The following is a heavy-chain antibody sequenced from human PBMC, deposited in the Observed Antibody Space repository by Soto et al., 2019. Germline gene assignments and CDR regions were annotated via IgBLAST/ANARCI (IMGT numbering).Heavy chain of an antibody. Sequence: SGPTLVNPTQPLTLTCTLSGFSLGTTTVGVGWIRQPPGKALEWLALIYWDDDRRYIPSLKNRLTITKDTSGGQVVLTMTYIDIVDTATYYGANSFVGGVGTYYYDSSGRDAFDIWGQGTMVTIS. V-gene: IGHV2-5*02. D-gene: IGHD3-22*01. CDR1: GFSLGTTTVG. CDR2: IYWDDDR. J-gene: IGHJ3*02. CDR3: ANSFVGGVGTYYYDSSGRDAFDI.